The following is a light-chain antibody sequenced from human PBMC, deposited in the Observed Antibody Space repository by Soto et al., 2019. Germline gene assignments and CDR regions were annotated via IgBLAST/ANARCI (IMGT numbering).Light chain of an antibody. Sequence: DIQMTQSTSTLSASVGDRVTITCRASQSISRWLAGYQQKPGKAPNLLIYDASSLQSVVPSRFSASGSGTEFTLTISSLQPDDFAAYYCQQYNSYSRTFGQGTKVEIE. CDR1: QSISRW. CDR2: DAS. J-gene: IGKJ1*01. CDR3: QQYNSYSRT. V-gene: IGKV1-5*01.